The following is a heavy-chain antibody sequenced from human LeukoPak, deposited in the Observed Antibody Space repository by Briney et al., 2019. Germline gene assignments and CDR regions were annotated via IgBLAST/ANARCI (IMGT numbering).Heavy chain of an antibody. CDR2: INQDDSET. CDR1: GFTFSSYA. Sequence: GGSLRLSCAASGFTFSSYAMSWVRQAPVKGLEWVANINQDDSETYYVDSVKGRFTISRDNAKNSLYLQMNSLRAEDTALYYCAISSTARGGFDSWGQGALVTVSS. CDR3: AISSTARGGFDS. D-gene: IGHD2-2*01. J-gene: IGHJ4*02. V-gene: IGHV3-7*01.